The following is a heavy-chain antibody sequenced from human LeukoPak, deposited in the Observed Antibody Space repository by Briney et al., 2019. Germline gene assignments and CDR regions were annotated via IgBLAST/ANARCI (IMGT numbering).Heavy chain of an antibody. V-gene: IGHV1-18*01. CDR3: ARDSSSGWYGYDFDY. D-gene: IGHD6-19*01. CDR1: GYTVTIYG. J-gene: IGHJ4*02. Sequence: ASLKASSKASGYTVTIYGISCVRQTPEQGLERMGWKSDYNGNTNYAQKLKSRVTMTTDTSTSTAYMELRSLRSDDTAVYYCARDSSSGWYGYDFDYWGQGTLVTVSS. CDR2: KSDYNGNT.